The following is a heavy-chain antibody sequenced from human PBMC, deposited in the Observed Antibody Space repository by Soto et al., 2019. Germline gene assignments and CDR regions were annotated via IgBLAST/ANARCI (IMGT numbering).Heavy chain of an antibody. J-gene: IGHJ4*02. CDR1: GDSISSDKW. CDR3: ARGGDWKFDY. D-gene: IGHD2-21*02. CDR2: VDHSGRT. V-gene: IGHV4-4*02. Sequence: QVQLQESGPGLMKPSGTLSLTCAVSGDSISSDKWWGWVRQPPGKGLEWIGEVDHSGRTNCNPSRTGPVPISVEKSKNPFSLELSSMTAADTAVYYCARGGDWKFDYWGQGSLVTVSS.